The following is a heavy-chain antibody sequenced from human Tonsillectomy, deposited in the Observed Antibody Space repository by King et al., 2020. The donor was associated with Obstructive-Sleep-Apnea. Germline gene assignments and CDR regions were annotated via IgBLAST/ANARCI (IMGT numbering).Heavy chain of an antibody. CDR3: ARGRKFGLVGMDV. J-gene: IGHJ6*02. CDR1: GGSISSYY. V-gene: IGHV4-59*01. CDR2: MYDRGSS. Sequence: VQLQESGPGLVKSSETLSLTCTVSGGSISSYYWSWIRQPPGKGLEWIAYMYDRGSSNYNPSLKSRITISLDTSKNQFSLKLRSVTAADTAVYFCARGRKFGLVGMDVWGQGTMVTVSS. D-gene: IGHD2-21*01.